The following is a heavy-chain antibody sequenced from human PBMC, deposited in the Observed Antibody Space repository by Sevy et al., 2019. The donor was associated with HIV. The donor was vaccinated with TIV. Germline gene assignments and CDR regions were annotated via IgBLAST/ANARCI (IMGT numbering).Heavy chain of an antibody. CDR3: ARDRRNYGGQYFDY. J-gene: IGHJ4*02. CDR2: MSSGTSYT. D-gene: IGHD1-7*01. Sequence: GGSLRLSCAASGFTFSDYYMSWIRQAPGKGLEWVSYMSSGTSYTNYADSVKGRFTISRDNAKNSLYLQMNSLRDEDTAVYYCARDRRNYGGQYFDYWGQGTLVTVSS. CDR1: GFTFSDYY. V-gene: IGHV3-11*06.